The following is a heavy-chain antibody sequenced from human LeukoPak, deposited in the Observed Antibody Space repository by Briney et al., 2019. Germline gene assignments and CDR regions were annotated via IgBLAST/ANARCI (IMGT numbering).Heavy chain of an antibody. Sequence: SGTLSLTCAVSDVXISSTVWWTWVRQPPGEELEWIAEIYHGGSTNYNPSLKSRATISVDKSRNQFSLTLTSVTAADSAAYFCARGGGSAPYALDIWGQGTMVTVSS. CDR2: IYHGGST. V-gene: IGHV4-4*02. J-gene: IGHJ3*02. CDR1: DVXISSTVW. CDR3: ARGGGSAPYALDI. D-gene: IGHD3-16*01.